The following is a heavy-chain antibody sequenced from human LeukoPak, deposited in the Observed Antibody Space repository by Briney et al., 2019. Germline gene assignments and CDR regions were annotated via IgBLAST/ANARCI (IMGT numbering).Heavy chain of an antibody. Sequence: PGGSLRLSCAASGFTFSSYAMNRVRQAPGKGLEWVSAINSRGGSTYYADSVKGRFTISRDNSKNTLYLQMNSLRAEDTAIYYCAKGPMAWFDYWGQGTLVTVSS. CDR3: AKGPMAWFDY. CDR2: INSRGGST. J-gene: IGHJ4*02. V-gene: IGHV3-23*01. CDR1: GFTFSSYA. D-gene: IGHD3-10*01.